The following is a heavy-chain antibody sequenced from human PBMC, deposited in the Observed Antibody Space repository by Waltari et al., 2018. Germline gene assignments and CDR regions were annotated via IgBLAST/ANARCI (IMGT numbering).Heavy chain of an antibody. Sequence: QLQLQESGPGLVKPSETLSLTCTVSGGSISSSSYYWGWIRQPPGKGLEWIGSIYYSGSTYYNPSLKSRVTISVDTSKNQFSLKLSSVTAADTAVYYCAGYCSSTSCYQYYYYYYYMDVWGKGTTVTISS. CDR2: IYYSGST. D-gene: IGHD2-2*01. V-gene: IGHV4-39*07. CDR3: AGYCSSTSCYQYYYYYYYMDV. CDR1: GGSISSSSYY. J-gene: IGHJ6*03.